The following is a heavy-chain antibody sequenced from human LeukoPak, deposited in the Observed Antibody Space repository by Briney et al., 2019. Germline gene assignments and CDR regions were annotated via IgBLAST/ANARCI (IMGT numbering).Heavy chain of an antibody. J-gene: IGHJ4*02. CDR3: AKKDCSGGSCYGIDY. CDR1: GFTFSSCA. Sequence: PGGSLRLSCAASGFTFSSCAMSWVRQAPGKGLEWVSAISGSGGGTYYADSVKGRFTISRDNSKNTLYLQMNSLRAEDTAVYYCAKKDCSGGSCYGIDYWGQGTLVTVSS. CDR2: ISGSGGGT. V-gene: IGHV3-23*01. D-gene: IGHD2-15*01.